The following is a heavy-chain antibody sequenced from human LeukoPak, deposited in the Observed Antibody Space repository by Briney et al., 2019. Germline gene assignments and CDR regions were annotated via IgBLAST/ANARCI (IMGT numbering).Heavy chain of an antibody. J-gene: IGHJ6*03. CDR2: IYYSGST. D-gene: IGHD1-14*01. CDR3: DRSSIYYYYMDV. V-gene: IGHV4-59*01. Sequence: PSETLSLTCTVSGGSISTYYWTWIRQPPGKGLDWIGYIYYSGSTNYNPSLKSRVTISLNTSRNQISLNLSSVTAADTAVYYCDRSSIYYYYMDVWGKGTTVTVSS. CDR1: GGSISTYY.